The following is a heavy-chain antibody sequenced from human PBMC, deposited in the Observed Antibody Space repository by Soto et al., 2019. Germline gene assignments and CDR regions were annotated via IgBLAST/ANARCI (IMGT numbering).Heavy chain of an antibody. CDR3: ARDRDGGTYTYFDN. CDR2: LSHDGSNK. V-gene: IGHV3-30*03. J-gene: IGHJ4*02. D-gene: IGHD1-26*01. Sequence: GGSLRLSCAASGFIFSAFGIHWVRQAPGKGLEWVAFLSHDGSNKYYADSVRGRFTIPRDNSKNTVYLQMNSLRPDDTAVYYCARDRDGGTYTYFDNWGQGTRVTVSS. CDR1: GFIFSAFG.